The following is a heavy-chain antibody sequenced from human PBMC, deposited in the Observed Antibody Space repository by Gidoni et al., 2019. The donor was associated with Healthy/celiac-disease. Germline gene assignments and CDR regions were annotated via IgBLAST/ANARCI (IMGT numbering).Heavy chain of an antibody. J-gene: IGHJ6*02. D-gene: IGHD3-10*01. CDR1: AFTFDAYA. Sequence: EVQLVESGGGLVQPGRSLRLSCAASAFTFDAYAMHWVRQAPGKGLEWVSGISWNSGSIGYADSVKGRFTISRDNAKNSLYLQMNSLRAEDTALYYCAKAGIEVVRGVYYDYGMDVWGQGTTVTVSS. CDR2: ISWNSGSI. V-gene: IGHV3-9*01. CDR3: AKAGIEVVRGVYYDYGMDV.